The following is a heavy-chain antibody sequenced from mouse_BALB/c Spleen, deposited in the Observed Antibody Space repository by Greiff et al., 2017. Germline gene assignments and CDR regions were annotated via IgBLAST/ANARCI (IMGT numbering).Heavy chain of an antibody. Sequence: EVQGVESGGGLVQPGGSRKLSCAASGFTFSSFGMHWVRQAPEKGLEWVAYISSGSSTIYYADTVKGRFTISRDNPKNTLFLQMTSLRSEDTAMYYCARWGSHYAMDYWGQGTSVTVSS. V-gene: IGHV5-17*02. CDR1: GFTFSSFG. CDR2: ISSGSSTI. CDR3: ARWGSHYAMDY. J-gene: IGHJ4*01.